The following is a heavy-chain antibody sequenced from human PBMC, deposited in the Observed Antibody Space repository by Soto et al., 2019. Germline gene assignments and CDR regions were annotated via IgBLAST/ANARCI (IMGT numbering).Heavy chain of an antibody. CDR2: TSYDGNKK. V-gene: IGHV3-30*19. D-gene: IGHD3-16*01. CDR1: GFRFKSFV. CDR3: ARWGTTGGFDL. Sequence: QVQLVESGGGVVQPGTSLGLSCAASGFRFKSFVMHWVRQAPGKGLEWVAFTSYDGNKKGYGDSVKGRFTVSRDNSRNTLHLQMDFLRPEDTALYYCARWGTTGGFDLWGQGTLVSVSS. J-gene: IGHJ4*02.